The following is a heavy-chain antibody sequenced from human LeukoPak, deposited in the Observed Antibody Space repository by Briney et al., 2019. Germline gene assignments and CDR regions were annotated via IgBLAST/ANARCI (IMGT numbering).Heavy chain of an antibody. CDR3: ARDGYDFWSGYSPFDP. Sequence: SETLSLTCTVSGGSISSGSYYWSWIRQPAGKGLEWIGRIYTSGSTNYNPSPKSRVTISVDTSKNQFSLKLSSVTAADTAVYYCARDGYDFWSGYSPFDPWGQGTLVTVSS. CDR1: GGSISSGSYY. J-gene: IGHJ5*02. D-gene: IGHD3-3*01. CDR2: IYTSGST. V-gene: IGHV4-61*02.